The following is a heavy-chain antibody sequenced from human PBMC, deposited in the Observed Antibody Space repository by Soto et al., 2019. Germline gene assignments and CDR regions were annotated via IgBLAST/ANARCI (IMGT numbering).Heavy chain of an antibody. CDR1: GGSISSYY. J-gene: IGHJ3*02. D-gene: IGHD3-10*01. Sequence: SETLSLTCTVSGGSISSYYWSWIRQPPGKGLEWIGCMYYGGNTNSNPSLKSRVTISVDTSKNQFSLKLSSVTAADTAVYYCARRGSDAFDIWGQGTMVTVSS. V-gene: IGHV4-59*01. CDR3: ARRGSDAFDI. CDR2: MYYGGNT.